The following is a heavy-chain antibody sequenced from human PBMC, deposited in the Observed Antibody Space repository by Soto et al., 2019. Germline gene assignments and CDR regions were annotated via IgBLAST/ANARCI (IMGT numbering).Heavy chain of an antibody. CDR1: GFIFSSYA. J-gene: IGHJ6*02. Sequence: GGSLRLSCAASGFIFSSYAMSWVRQAPGKRLEWVSAISGSGTTAYYADSVKGRFTFSRDNSKSTLYLQMNSLRAEDTALYYCAKGRGYYYYYGLDVWGQGTTVTVYS. CDR3: AKGRGYYYYYGLDV. V-gene: IGHV3-23*01. CDR2: ISGSGTTA.